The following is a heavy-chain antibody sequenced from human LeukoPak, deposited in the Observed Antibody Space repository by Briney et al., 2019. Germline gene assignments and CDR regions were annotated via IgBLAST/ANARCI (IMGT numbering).Heavy chain of an antibody. D-gene: IGHD1-14*01. J-gene: IGHJ4*02. V-gene: IGHV3-53*01. CDR2: LYSDGNT. Sequence: GGSLRLSCAASGFTVITNDMTWVRQALGKGLEWVSVLYSDGNTKYADSVQGRFTISRDNSKNTLYLEMNSLSPDDTAVYYCARGVEPLAASTLAYWGQGTLVTVSS. CDR1: GFTVITND. CDR3: ARGVEPLAASTLAY.